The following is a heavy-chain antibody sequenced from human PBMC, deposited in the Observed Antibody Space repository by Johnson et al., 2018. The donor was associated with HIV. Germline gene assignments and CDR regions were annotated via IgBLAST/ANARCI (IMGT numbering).Heavy chain of an antibody. CDR1: GFTFSSYA. CDR2: ISYDGTNK. CDR3: ARVGDWGSAYDAFDI. D-gene: IGHD7-27*01. Sequence: QVQLVESGGGLVQPERSLRLSCAASGFTFSSYALHWVRQAPGKGLEWVAVISYDGTNKYYADSVKGRFTISRDNSKKTLYLQMSSLRIEDTAVYYCARVGDWGSAYDAFDIWGQGTMVTVSS. V-gene: IGHV3-30-3*01. J-gene: IGHJ3*02.